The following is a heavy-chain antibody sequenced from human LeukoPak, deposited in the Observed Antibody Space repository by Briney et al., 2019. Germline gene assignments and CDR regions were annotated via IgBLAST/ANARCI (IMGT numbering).Heavy chain of an antibody. J-gene: IGHJ4*02. D-gene: IGHD3-22*01. CDR2: IWYDGSNK. CDR3: ARGTTLYDSSGDDFDY. V-gene: IGHV3-33*01. CDR1: GFTFSSYG. Sequence: PGGSLRLSCAASGFTFSSYGMHWVPQAPGKGLEWVAVIWYDGSNKYYADSVKGRFTISRDNSKNTLYLQMNSLRAEDTAVYYCARGTTLYDSSGDDFDYWGQGTLVTVSS.